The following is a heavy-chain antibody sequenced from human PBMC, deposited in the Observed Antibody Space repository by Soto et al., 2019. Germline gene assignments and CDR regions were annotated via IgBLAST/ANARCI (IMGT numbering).Heavy chain of an antibody. D-gene: IGHD2-2*01. CDR2: ITDSGDDT. J-gene: IGHJ4*02. V-gene: IGHV3-23*01. CDR1: GFTFNNYA. CDR3: AKLGSSSWSPHYSFHS. Sequence: PGGSLRLSCAASGFTFNNYAMGWVRQAPGKGLEWVSAITDSGDDTYYIDSVKGRFTISRDNSKSTLYLQMNSLRAEDPAIYYCAKLGSSSWSPHYSFHSWSQGTFDTVSS.